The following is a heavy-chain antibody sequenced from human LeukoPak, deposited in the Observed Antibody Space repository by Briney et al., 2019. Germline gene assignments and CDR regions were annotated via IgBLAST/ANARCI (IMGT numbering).Heavy chain of an antibody. CDR1: GYSFTSYW. CDR3: ARLYHHQNYYESSGTIDY. Sequence: PGESLKISCKGSGYSFTSYWIGWVRQMPGKGLEWMGIIYPGDSDTRYSPSFQGQVTISADKSISTAYLQWSSLKASDTAMYYCARLYHHQNYYESSGTIDYWGQGTLVTVSS. J-gene: IGHJ4*02. V-gene: IGHV5-51*01. D-gene: IGHD3-22*01. CDR2: IYPGDSDT.